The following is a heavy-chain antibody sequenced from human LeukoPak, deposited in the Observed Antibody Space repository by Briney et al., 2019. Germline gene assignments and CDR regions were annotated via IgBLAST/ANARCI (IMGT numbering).Heavy chain of an antibody. D-gene: IGHD6-6*01. CDR1: GFTFSSYA. V-gene: IGHV3-23*01. J-gene: IGHJ4*02. CDR3: AREYSSSSGRSFDY. Sequence: GGALRLSCAASGFTFSSYAMSWVRQAPGKGLEWVSAIRDSGSSTHYADSVKGRFTISRDNAKNSLYLQMNSLRAEDTAVYYCAREYSSSSGRSFDYWGQGTLVTVSS. CDR2: IRDSGSST.